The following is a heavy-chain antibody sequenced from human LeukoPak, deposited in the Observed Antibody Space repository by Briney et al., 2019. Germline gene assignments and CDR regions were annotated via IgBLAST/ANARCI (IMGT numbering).Heavy chain of an antibody. CDR3: YYASGSYP. V-gene: IGHV3-23*01. CDR1: GFTFSTYA. D-gene: IGHD3-10*01. Sequence: GGSLRLSCAASGFTFSTYAMTWVRQAPGKGLEWVSLISGTGGSTYYADSVKGRFTISRDNSKNAVYLQMNSLRVEDTSVYYCYYASGSYPWGQGTLVTVSS. CDR2: ISGTGGST. J-gene: IGHJ5*02.